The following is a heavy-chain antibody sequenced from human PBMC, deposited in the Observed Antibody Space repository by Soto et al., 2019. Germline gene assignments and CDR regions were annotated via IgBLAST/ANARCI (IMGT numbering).Heavy chain of an antibody. CDR1: GFTVSSTY. Sequence: EVQLVETGGGLIQPGGSLRLSCAASGFTVSSTYMTWVRQAPGKGLEWVSVIYSGGSTYYADSVKGRFTISRDNSKNTLYLQMNSLRADDTAMYYGASSTYGGSYPYYFGYWGPGTLVTVSS. CDR2: IYSGGST. D-gene: IGHD1-26*01. J-gene: IGHJ4*02. CDR3: ASSTYGGSYPYYFGY. V-gene: IGHV3-53*02.